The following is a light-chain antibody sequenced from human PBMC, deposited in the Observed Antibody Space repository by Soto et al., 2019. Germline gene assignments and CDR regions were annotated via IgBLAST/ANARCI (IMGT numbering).Light chain of an antibody. CDR2: VAS. Sequence: EIWMTQSPATLSGSPGEGATLSCRASPSVETNFAWYQQKPGKAPRLLMFVASTRATGIPARLSGSGYGTDLTLTIGSMKPEDFEVYICQQYDKSPLTFGGGTKVDIK. J-gene: IGKJ4*01. V-gene: IGKV3D-15*01. CDR1: PSVETN. CDR3: QQYDKSPLT.